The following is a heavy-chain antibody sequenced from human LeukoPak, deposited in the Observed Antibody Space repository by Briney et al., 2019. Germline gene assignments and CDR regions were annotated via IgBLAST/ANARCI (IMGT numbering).Heavy chain of an antibody. CDR1: GVAFSPHW. Sequence: GGSLRLFCAGSGVAFSPHWMIWVRQAPGKGLEWVAIINQDGTQKYYVDSVEGRFTISRDNARNSVYLQMTSLGAEDTAVYYCTTGEMDHWGQGTQVTVSS. CDR2: INQDGTQK. V-gene: IGHV3-7*01. J-gene: IGHJ4*02. CDR3: TTGEMDH. D-gene: IGHD7-27*01.